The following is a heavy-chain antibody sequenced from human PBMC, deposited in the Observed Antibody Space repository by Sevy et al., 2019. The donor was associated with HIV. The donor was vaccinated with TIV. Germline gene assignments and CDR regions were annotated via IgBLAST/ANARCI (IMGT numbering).Heavy chain of an antibody. V-gene: IGHV3-30*01. Sequence: GGSLRLXXVAXXXXXXXXXMXWXXXXPXKXXXWXADXXXXXXKKYYADSVKGRFTISRDNSKNTLYLQMNSLRAEDXXXXYCARXXXXXXXXVXXXXXXXWGXXXLVTVSS. CDR2: XXXXXXKK. CDR1: XXXXXXXX. J-gene: IGHJ1*01. CDR3: ARXXXXXXXXVXXXXXXX.